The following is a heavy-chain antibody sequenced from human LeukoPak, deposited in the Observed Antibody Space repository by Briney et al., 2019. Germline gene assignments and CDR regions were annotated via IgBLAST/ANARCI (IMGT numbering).Heavy chain of an antibody. CDR1: GGSFSGYY. D-gene: IGHD5-12*01. Sequence: SETLSLTCAVYGGSFSGYYWSWIRQPPGKGLEWIGEINHSGSTSYNPSLKSRVTISVDTSKNQFSLKLSSVTAADTAVYYCARVRGVWLQSYFDYWGQGTLVTVSS. V-gene: IGHV4-34*01. CDR3: ARVRGVWLQSYFDY. CDR2: INHSGST. J-gene: IGHJ4*02.